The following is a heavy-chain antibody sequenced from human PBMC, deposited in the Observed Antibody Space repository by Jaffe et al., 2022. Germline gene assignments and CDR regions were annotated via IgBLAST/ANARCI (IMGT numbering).Heavy chain of an antibody. CDR3: ARGPHITIFGVVPRSVNMDV. CDR1: GFTFSSYW. D-gene: IGHD3-3*01. CDR2: INSDGSST. Sequence: EVQLVESGGGLVQPGGSLRLSCAASGFTFSSYWMHWVRQAPGKGLVWVSRINSDGSSTSYADSVKGRFTISRDNAKNTLYLQMNSLRAEDTAVYYCARGPHITIFGVVPRSVNMDVWGKGTTVTVSS. V-gene: IGHV3-74*01. J-gene: IGHJ6*03.